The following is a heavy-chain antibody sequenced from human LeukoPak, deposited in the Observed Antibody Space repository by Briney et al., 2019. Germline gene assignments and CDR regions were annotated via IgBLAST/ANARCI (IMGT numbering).Heavy chain of an antibody. D-gene: IGHD1-26*01. CDR3: AKRAYTGSYYAAFDY. J-gene: IGHJ4*02. CDR2: ISGSGGST. Sequence: GSLRLSCAASGFTFSSYAMSWVRQAPGKGLEWVSGISGSGGSTYYADSVKGRFTLSRDNSKNTLYLQMNSLRAEDTAVYYCAKRAYTGSYYAAFDYWGQGTLVTVSS. CDR1: GFTFSSYA. V-gene: IGHV3-23*01.